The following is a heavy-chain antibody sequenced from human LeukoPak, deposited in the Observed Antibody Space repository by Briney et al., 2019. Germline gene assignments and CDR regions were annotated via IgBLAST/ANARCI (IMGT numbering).Heavy chain of an antibody. CDR3: ARVVVGWWAVAGTGPYYYYMDV. CDR2: I. D-gene: IGHD6-19*01. Sequence: GGSLRLSCAASGFTFSSYSMNWVRQAPGKGLEWVSSIYYADSVKGRFTISRDNAKNSLYLQMNSLRAEDTAVYYCARVVVGWWAVAGTGPYYYYMDVWGKGTTVTVSS. CDR1: GFTFSSYS. V-gene: IGHV3-21*01. J-gene: IGHJ6*03.